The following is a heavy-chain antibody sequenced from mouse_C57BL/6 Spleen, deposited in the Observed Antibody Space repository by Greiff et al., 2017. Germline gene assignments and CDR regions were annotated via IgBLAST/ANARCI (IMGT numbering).Heavy chain of an antibody. CDR1: GFNIKDDY. V-gene: IGHV14-4*01. CDR3: TTGGLPQAWFAY. CDR2: IDPENGDT. D-gene: IGHD2-4*01. Sequence: EVQLQQSGAELVRPGASVKLSCTASGFNIKDDYMHWVQQRPEQGLEWIGWIDPENGDTEYASKFQGKATITADTSSNTAYLQLSSLTSEDTAVYYCTTGGLPQAWFAYWGQGTLVTVSA. J-gene: IGHJ3*01.